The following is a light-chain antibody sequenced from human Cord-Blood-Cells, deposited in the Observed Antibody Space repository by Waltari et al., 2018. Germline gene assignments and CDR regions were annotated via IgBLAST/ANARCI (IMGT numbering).Light chain of an antibody. J-gene: IGLJ3*02. CDR1: SGLNVGTYR. CDR2: YKSDSDK. CDR3: MIWHSSAWV. V-gene: IGLV5-45*01. Sequence: QAVLTQPASLSASPGASARLTCTLRSGLNVGTYRIYWSQQKPGSPPQYLLRYKSDSDKQQGSGVPSRFSGSKDASANAGILLISGLQSEDEADYYCMIWHSSAWVFGGGTKLTVL.